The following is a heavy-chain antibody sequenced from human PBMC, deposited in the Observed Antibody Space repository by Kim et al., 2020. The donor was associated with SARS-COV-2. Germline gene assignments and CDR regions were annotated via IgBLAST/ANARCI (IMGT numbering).Heavy chain of an antibody. D-gene: IGHD1-1*01. V-gene: IGHV3-30*03. CDR3: ARVTTGTFDY. J-gene: IGHJ4*02. Sequence: GGSLRLSCIASGFTFSSSGMHWVRQAPGKGLEWVAFMSYDGSLSDYSDSVKGRFTISRDNSKNTLFLQISSLSSVDTALYYCARVTTGTFDYWGQGTPVT. CDR1: GFTFSSSG. CDR2: MSYDGSLS.